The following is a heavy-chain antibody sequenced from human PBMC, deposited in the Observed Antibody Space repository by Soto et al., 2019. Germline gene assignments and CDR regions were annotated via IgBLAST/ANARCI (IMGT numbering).Heavy chain of an antibody. CDR2: IYSGGIT. J-gene: IGHJ3*02. Sequence: PGGSLRLSCAASGPIVSSNYMSWVRQAPGKGLEWVAFIYSGGITDYADSVKGRFIISRDKSKNTLYLQMKSLRVDDTAVYYCARPEWGGAFDIWGQGTMVTVSS. CDR3: ARPEWGGAFDI. CDR1: GPIVSSNY. D-gene: IGHD1-26*01. V-gene: IGHV3-66*04.